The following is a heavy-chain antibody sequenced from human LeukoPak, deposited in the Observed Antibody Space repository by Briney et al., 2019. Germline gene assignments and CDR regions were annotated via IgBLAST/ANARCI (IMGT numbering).Heavy chain of an antibody. CDR1: GYTFTSYT. Sequence: ASVKVSCKASGYTFTSYTMHWVRQAPGQRLEWMGWINADNGNTKYSQKFQGRVTITRDTSASTAYMELSSLTSEDTAVYYCATGSGTYSPEYWGQGTLVTVSS. CDR3: ATGSGTYSPEY. D-gene: IGHD3-10*01. CDR2: INADNGNT. V-gene: IGHV1-3*01. J-gene: IGHJ4*02.